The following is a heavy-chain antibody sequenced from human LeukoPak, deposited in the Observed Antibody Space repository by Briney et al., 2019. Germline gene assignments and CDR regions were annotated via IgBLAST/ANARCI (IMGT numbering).Heavy chain of an antibody. V-gene: IGHV1-18*04. J-gene: IGHJ4*02. CDR1: GYTFTSYG. Sequence: ASVKVSCNASGYTFTSYGISWVRQAPGQGLEWMGWISAYNGNTNYAQKLQGRVTMTADTSTSTAYMELRSLRSDDTAVYYCARAPGYSSGWPGSYYFDYWGQGTLVTVSS. CDR3: ARAPGYSSGWPGSYYFDY. D-gene: IGHD6-19*01. CDR2: ISAYNGNT.